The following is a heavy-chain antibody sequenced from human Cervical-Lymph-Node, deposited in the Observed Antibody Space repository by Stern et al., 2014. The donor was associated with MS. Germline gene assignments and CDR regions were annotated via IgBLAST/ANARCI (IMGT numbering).Heavy chain of an antibody. J-gene: IGHJ6*02. Sequence: QVTLKESGPVLVKPTETLTLTCTVSGFSLSNPKMAVSWIRQPPGKALDWLEHIFSNDEKSYSTSLKSRLTISKDTSKSQVVLTMTNMDPVDTATYYCARIKRGIQLYDYYYYGMDVWGQGTTVTVSS. V-gene: IGHV2-26*01. CDR3: ARIKRGIQLYDYYYYGMDV. CDR2: IFSNDEK. D-gene: IGHD5-18*01. CDR1: GFSLSNPKMA.